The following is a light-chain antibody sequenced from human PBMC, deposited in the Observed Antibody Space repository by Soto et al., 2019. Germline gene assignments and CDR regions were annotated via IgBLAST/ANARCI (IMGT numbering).Light chain of an antibody. V-gene: IGKV1-9*01. CDR1: QGISSY. CDR3: QQLNDYPIT. Sequence: IQLTQSPSSLSASVGDRVTITCRASQGISSYLGLYQQKPGKAPKLLIYAASTLQSGVPSRFSGSGSGTDFTLTISSLQPEDFATYYCQQLNDYPITFGQGTRLEIK. CDR2: AAS. J-gene: IGKJ5*01.